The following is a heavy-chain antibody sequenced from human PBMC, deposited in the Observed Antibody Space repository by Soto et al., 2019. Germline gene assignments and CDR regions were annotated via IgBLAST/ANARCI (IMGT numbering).Heavy chain of an antibody. D-gene: IGHD3-22*01. Sequence: GESLKISCKGSGYSFAGYWITWVRQKPGKGLEWMGRIDPSDSQTYYSPSFRGHVTIPATKSITTVFLQWSSLRASDTAMYYCARQIYDSDTGPNFQYYFDSWGQGTPVTVSS. CDR2: IDPSDSQT. V-gene: IGHV5-10-1*01. J-gene: IGHJ4*02. CDR3: ARQIYDSDTGPNFQYYFDS. CDR1: GYSFAGYW.